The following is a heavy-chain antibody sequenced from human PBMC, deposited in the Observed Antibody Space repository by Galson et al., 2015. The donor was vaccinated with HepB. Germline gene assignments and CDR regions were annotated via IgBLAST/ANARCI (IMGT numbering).Heavy chain of an antibody. V-gene: IGHV3-23*01. Sequence: SLRLSCAASGFTFSYYAMNWVRQAPGKGLEWISAITPSGDNTYSADSMKGRFTISRDNSRNTLFLQMNSLRADDTAIYFCAKVFPEKVDGWYRQALYYFDSWGQGTRVTVSS. CDR3: AKVFPEKVDGWYRQALYYFDS. CDR2: ITPSGDNT. J-gene: IGHJ4*02. D-gene: IGHD6-19*01. CDR1: GFTFSYYA.